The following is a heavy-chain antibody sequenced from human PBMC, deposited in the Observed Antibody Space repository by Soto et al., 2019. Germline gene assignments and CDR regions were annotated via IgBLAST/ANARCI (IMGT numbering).Heavy chain of an antibody. V-gene: IGHV5-10-1*01. CDR3: ARMWFGEHSGFDP. CDR2: IDPSDSYI. D-gene: IGHD3-10*01. Sequence: PGESLKISCKGSGYSFANYWISWVRQMPGKGLEWMGRIDPSDSYINYSPSFQGHVTISIDKSISTAYLQWSSLKAPDTAMYYCARMWFGEHSGFDPWGQGTLVTVSS. CDR1: GYSFANYW. J-gene: IGHJ5*02.